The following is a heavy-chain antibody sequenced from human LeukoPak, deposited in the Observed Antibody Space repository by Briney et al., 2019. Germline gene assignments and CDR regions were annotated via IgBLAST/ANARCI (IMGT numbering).Heavy chain of an antibody. D-gene: IGHD5-24*01. CDR1: GGSISSYY. J-gene: IGHJ4*02. V-gene: IGHV4-59*01. Sequence: SETLSLTCTVSGGSISSYYWSRIRQPPGKGLEWIWDIYYSGSTNYYPSLKSRVTISVDTSKNQFSLKLSSVTAADTAVYYCARGPARDGYNLYYFVYWGQGTLTSVTS. CDR3: ARGPARDGYNLYYFVY. CDR2: IYYSGST.